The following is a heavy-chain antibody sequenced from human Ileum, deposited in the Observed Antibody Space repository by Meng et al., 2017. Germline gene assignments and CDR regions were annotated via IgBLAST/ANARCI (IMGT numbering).Heavy chain of an antibody. Sequence: EVQRVDSGGGLGQPGGSRRRSCAASGFTFINYAMSWVRQAPGKGLQWVSSISGNGYTTFYADSVRGRFSISRDNSNNKLFLQMNSLRADDTAVYYCAKYYASGSFYSFDSWGQGTLVTVSS. CDR3: AKYYASGSFYSFDS. CDR1: GFTFINYA. J-gene: IGHJ4*02. CDR2: ISGNGYTT. D-gene: IGHD3-10*01. V-gene: IGHV3-23*04.